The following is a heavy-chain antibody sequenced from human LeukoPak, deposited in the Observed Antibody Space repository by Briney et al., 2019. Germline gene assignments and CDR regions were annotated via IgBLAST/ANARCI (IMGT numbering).Heavy chain of an antibody. CDR1: GGSFSGYY. D-gene: IGHD2-15*01. CDR2: IYYSGST. V-gene: IGHV4-34*01. J-gene: IGHJ5*02. CDR3: ARHLLVVVVAADRWFDP. Sequence: SETLSLTCAVYGGSFSGYYWSWIRQPPGKGLEWTGSIYYSGSTYYNPSLKSRVTISVDTSKNQFSLKLSSVTAADTAVYYCARHLLVVVVAADRWFDPWGQGTLVTVSS.